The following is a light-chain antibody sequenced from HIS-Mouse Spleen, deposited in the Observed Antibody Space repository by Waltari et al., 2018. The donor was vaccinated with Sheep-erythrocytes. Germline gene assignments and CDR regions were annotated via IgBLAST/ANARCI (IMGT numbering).Light chain of an antibody. CDR2: DVS. V-gene: IGLV2-11*01. CDR3: CSYAGSSTPWV. Sequence: QSALTQPRSVSGSPGQSVTISCTGTSSDVGGYTSVSWYQQHPGKAPKLMIYDVSKRPSGVPDRFSGSKSGNTASLTISGLQAEDEADYYCCSYAGSSTPWVFGGGTKLTVL. J-gene: IGLJ3*02. CDR1: SSDVGGYTS.